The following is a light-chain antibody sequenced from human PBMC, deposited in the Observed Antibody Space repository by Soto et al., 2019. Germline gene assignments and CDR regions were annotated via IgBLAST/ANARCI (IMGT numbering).Light chain of an antibody. V-gene: IGKV3-15*01. J-gene: IGKJ4*01. CDR2: DAS. CDR1: QSISSN. Sequence: EPGMTQAPATLSVSPGERATLSCRASQSISSNLAWFQQKPGQAPRLLIYDASTMATGFPARFSGSGSGTEFTLTISSLQSEDFAVYYCQQDNNWPLTFGGGTKVDIK. CDR3: QQDNNWPLT.